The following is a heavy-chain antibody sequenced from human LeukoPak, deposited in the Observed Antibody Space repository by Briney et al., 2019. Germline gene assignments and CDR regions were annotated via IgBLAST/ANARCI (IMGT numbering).Heavy chain of an antibody. CDR3: AKRYCSGGSCYVDY. Sequence: GGSLRLSCAASGFTFSSYAMSWVRQAPGKGLEWVSAISGSGGSTHYADSVKGRFTISRDNSKNTLYLQMNSLRAEDTAVYYCAKRYCSGGSCYVDYWGQGTLVTVSS. J-gene: IGHJ4*02. CDR2: ISGSGGST. D-gene: IGHD2-15*01. CDR1: GFTFSSYA. V-gene: IGHV3-23*01.